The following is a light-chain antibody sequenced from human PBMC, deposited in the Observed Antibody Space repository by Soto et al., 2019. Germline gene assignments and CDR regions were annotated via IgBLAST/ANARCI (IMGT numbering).Light chain of an antibody. CDR2: DDN. Sequence: QSVLTQPPSVSAAPGQKVTISCSGSSSNIGVDYVSWYQQLPGTAPKLLIYDDNERPSGIPVRFSGSKSGTSATLGITGLQTGDEADYYCATWDSSLSSVVFGGGTKLTVL. CDR3: ATWDSSLSSVV. V-gene: IGLV1-51*01. CDR1: SSNIGVDY. J-gene: IGLJ2*01.